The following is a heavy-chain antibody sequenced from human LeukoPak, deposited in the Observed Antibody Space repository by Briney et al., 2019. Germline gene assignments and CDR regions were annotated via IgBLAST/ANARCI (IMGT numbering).Heavy chain of an antibody. V-gene: IGHV3-23*01. J-gene: IGHJ3*02. D-gene: IGHD3-22*01. CDR3: AKTGGYYDTSDLYRPDVFDI. Sequence: PGGSLRLSCAASGFTFSNFAMSWVRQAPGKGLEWVSAISGTGGNTLYTDSVTGRFTISRDNSKNTLYVQMNSLRAEDTAVYYCAKTGGYYDTSDLYRPDVFDIWGQGTVVTVSS. CDR1: GFTFSNFA. CDR2: ISGTGGNT.